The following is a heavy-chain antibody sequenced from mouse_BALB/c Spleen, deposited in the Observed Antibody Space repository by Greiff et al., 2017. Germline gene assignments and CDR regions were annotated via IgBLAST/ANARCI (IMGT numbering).Heavy chain of an antibody. D-gene: IGHD2-4*01. J-gene: IGHJ4*01. Sequence: VQLKESGPSLVKPSQTLSLTCSVTGDSITSGYWNWVRKFPGNKLEYMGYISYSGSTYYNPSLKSRISITRDTSKNQYYLQLNSVTTEDTATYYCARTYYDYAGYAMDYWGQGTSVTVSS. V-gene: IGHV3-8*02. CDR2: ISYSGST. CDR3: ARTYYDYAGYAMDY. CDR1: GDSITSGY.